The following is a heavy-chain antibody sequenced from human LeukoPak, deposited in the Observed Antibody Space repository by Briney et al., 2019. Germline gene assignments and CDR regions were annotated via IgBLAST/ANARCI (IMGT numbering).Heavy chain of an antibody. Sequence: QSGGSLRLSCAASGFTFSSYEMNWVRQAPGKGLEWVSYISSSGSTIYYADSVKGRFTISRDNAKNSLYLQMNSLRAEDTAVYYCARFDLSDAFDIWGQGTMVTVSS. CDR1: GFTFSSYE. J-gene: IGHJ3*02. CDR2: ISSSGSTI. V-gene: IGHV3-48*03. D-gene: IGHD3-9*01. CDR3: ARFDLSDAFDI.